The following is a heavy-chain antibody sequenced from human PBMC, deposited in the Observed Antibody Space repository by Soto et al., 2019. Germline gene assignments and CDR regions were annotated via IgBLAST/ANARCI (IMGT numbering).Heavy chain of an antibody. CDR2: IYYSGTT. CDR3: ARSHYTYGLLIDY. Sequence: SETLSLTCTVSGGSISSSSYYWGWIRQPPGKGLEWIGSIYYSGTTYYNPSLKSRVTISVETSKNQFSLKLSSVTAADTAVYYCARSHYTYGLLIDYWGPGTLVTVSS. D-gene: IGHD2-8*01. V-gene: IGHV4-39*01. J-gene: IGHJ4*02. CDR1: GGSISSSSYY.